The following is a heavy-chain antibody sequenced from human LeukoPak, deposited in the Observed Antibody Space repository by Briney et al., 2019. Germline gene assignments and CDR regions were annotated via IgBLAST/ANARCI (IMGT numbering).Heavy chain of an antibody. Sequence: SETLSLTCAVYGGSFSGYYWSWIRQPPGKGLEWIGEINHSGSTNYNPSLKSRVTISVDTSKNQFSLKLSSVTAADTAVYYCARGANVIVVVPAAPRDFDYWGQGTLVTVSS. J-gene: IGHJ4*02. CDR1: GGSFSGYY. V-gene: IGHV4-34*01. D-gene: IGHD2-2*01. CDR2: INHSGST. CDR3: ARGANVIVVVPAAPRDFDY.